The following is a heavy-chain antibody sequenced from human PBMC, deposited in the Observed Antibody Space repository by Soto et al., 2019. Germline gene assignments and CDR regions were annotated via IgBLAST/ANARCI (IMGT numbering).Heavy chain of an antibody. J-gene: IGHJ6*02. CDR3: AAGSHQVGYGSLYNCFYGMDV. CDR2: IVVGSGIT. D-gene: IGHD4-17*01. V-gene: IGHV1-58*01. Sequence: SVKFSCKSSGCTLTDSAVQWVRQARGQRLEWIGWIVVGSGITNYAQKFQERVTITWDLSTSTAYMELSSLRPEDTAVYYCAAGSHQVGYGSLYNCFYGMDVWGQGTRVTVS. CDR1: GCTLTDSA.